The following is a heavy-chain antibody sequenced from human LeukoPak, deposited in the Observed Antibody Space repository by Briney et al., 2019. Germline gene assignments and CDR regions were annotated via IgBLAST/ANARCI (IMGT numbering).Heavy chain of an antibody. CDR3: AREGSSSPDPYYYYYGMDV. V-gene: IGHV3-66*01. CDR1: GFTFSSYS. CDR2: IYSGGST. D-gene: IGHD6-6*01. Sequence: VQPGGSLRLSCAASGFTFSSYSMHWVRQAPGKGLEWVSVIYSGGSTYYADSVKGRFTISRDNSKNTLYLQMNSLRAEDTAVYYCAREGSSSPDPYYYYYGMDVWGQGTTVTVSS. J-gene: IGHJ6*02.